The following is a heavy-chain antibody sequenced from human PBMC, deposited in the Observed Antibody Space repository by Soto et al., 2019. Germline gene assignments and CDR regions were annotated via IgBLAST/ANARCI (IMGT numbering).Heavy chain of an antibody. D-gene: IGHD3-22*01. CDR3: ARKGNSSYYNRFDP. J-gene: IGHJ5*02. CDR2: IFPSDSDT. CDR1: GYKFTSSW. Sequence: GESLKITCRTSGYKFTSSWIAWVRQMPGKGLEWMGIIFPSDSDTRYSPSFQGQVTISADRSTSTVFLQWASLKASDTALYFCARKGNSSYYNRFDPWPQGTLVTVSS. V-gene: IGHV5-51*01.